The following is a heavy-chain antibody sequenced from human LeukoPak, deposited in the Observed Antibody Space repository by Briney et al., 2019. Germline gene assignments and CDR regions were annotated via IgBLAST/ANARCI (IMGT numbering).Heavy chain of an antibody. V-gene: IGHV3-23*01. CDR2: ISASGGST. J-gene: IGHJ4*02. Sequence: GGSLRLSCAASGLTFSNYFMTWVRRAPGKGLEWVSTISASGGSTYYADSVKGRFTISRDNSKNTLYLQMNSLRAEDTAVYYCGRYCSGASCYSGLFWGQGTLVTASS. D-gene: IGHD2-15*01. CDR1: GLTFSNYF. CDR3: GRYCSGASCYSGLF.